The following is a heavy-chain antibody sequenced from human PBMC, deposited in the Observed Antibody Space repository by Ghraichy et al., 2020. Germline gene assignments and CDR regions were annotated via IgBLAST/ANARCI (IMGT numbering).Heavy chain of an antibody. CDR2: IKQDGSKI. V-gene: IGHV3-7*03. Sequence: LSLTCAASGFTFTNYWMSWVRQAPGKGLEWVANIKQDGSKIYYVDSVKGRFTISRDNAKNSLFLQMNSLRAEDTAVFYCARDTNGGAGDYWYFDLWGRGTLVTVSS. CDR3: ARDTNGGAGDYWYFDL. J-gene: IGHJ2*01. D-gene: IGHD2-8*01. CDR1: GFTFTNYW.